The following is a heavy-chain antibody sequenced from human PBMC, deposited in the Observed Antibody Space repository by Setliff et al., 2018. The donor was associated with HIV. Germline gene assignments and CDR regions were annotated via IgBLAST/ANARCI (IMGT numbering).Heavy chain of an antibody. D-gene: IGHD1-26*01. CDR2: IYYSWST. V-gene: IGHV4-59*01. CDR3: ARGGHILIVGAPPNWFDP. CDR1: GGSIYNYY. J-gene: IGHJ5*02. Sequence: SETLSLTCTVSGGSIYNYYWSWIRQPPGKGLEWIGNIYYSWSTNYNPSLKSRVTISVDTSRSQISLKLRSVTTPDTAVYYCARGGHILIVGAPPNWFDPWGQGTPVTVSS.